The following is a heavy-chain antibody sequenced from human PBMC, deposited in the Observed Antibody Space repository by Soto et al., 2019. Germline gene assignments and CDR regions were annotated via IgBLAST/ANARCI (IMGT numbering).Heavy chain of an antibody. CDR1: GYSFTSYW. V-gene: IGHV5-51*01. D-gene: IGHD1-1*01. Sequence: GESLKISCKGSGYSFTSYWIGWVRQMPGKGPEWMGIIYPGDSHTRYSPSFQGQVTISADKSINTAYLQWSSLKASDTAIYYCARRGVQDAFDIWGQGTMVTVSS. CDR2: IYPGDSHT. CDR3: ARRGVQDAFDI. J-gene: IGHJ3*02.